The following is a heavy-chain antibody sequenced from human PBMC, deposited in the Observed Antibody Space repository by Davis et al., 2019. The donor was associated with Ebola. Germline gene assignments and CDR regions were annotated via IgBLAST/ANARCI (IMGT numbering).Heavy chain of an antibody. D-gene: IGHD3-3*01. J-gene: IGHJ4*02. CDR1: GGSFSGYS. V-gene: IGHV4-34*01. CDR2: VDHTGST. Sequence: MPSETLSLTCAVYGGSFSGYSWSWIRHPPGKGLEWIGEVDHTGSTNYSPSLESRVTISLDTSKRQFSVKLTSVTAADTAIYYCARASFFWSGHLEDYWGQGALVTVSS. CDR3: ARASFFWSGHLEDY.